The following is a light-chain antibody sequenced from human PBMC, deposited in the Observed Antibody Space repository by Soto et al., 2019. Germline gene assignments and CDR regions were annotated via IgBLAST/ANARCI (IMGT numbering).Light chain of an antibody. J-gene: IGKJ1*01. CDR2: TAS. CDR1: QSIDTW. CDR3: QQYNSYRA. V-gene: IGKV1-5*03. Sequence: DIQMTQSPSTLSASVVDRVTLTCRASQSIDTWLAWHQQKPGQVPKLLISTASSLESGVPSRFSGSGSGTEFTLTISSLQPDDSATYYCQQYNSYRAFGQGTKVDI.